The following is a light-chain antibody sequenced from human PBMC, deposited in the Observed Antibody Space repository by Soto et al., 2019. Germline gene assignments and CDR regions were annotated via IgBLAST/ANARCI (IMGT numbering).Light chain of an antibody. CDR1: QSLLH. J-gene: IGKJ1*01. CDR2: WAS. V-gene: IGKV4-1*01. CDR3: QQYYTTPVT. Sequence: DIVMTQSPDSLAVSLGERATINCKSSQSLLHLAWYQQKPGQPPKLLIYWASTRESGVPDRFSGSGSGTDFTLTISGLQAEDVAVYYCQQYYTTPVTFGQGTKVEIK.